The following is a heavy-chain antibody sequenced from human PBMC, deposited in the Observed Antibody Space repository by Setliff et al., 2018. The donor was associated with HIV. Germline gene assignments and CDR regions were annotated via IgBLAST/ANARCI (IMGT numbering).Heavy chain of an antibody. V-gene: IGHV4-61*09. CDR1: GGSISSGSHY. D-gene: IGHD3-22*01. CDR2: SYTGGNA. CDR3: ARKQWGSSGYYEFFQQ. J-gene: IGHJ1*01. Sequence: SETLSLTCTVSGGSISSGSHYWSWIRQPAGKGLEWIGHSYTGGNANYNPSLQSRVTISVDTSKNQFSLMLGSMTAADTAVYFCARKQWGSSGYYEFFQQWGQGTLVTVSS.